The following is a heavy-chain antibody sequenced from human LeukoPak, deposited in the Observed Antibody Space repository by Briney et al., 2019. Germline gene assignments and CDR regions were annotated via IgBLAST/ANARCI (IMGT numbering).Heavy chain of an antibody. D-gene: IGHD5-12*01. V-gene: IGHV4-59*01. J-gene: IGHJ1*01. CDR1: GGSFSGYY. CDR2: MDYSGNT. Sequence: SETLSLTCAVYGGSFSGYYWSRIRQPPGKGLEWIGNMDYSGNTNYNPSLKSRVSISVDTAKNQFSLKLSSVTAADTAVYYCARVLRGYSGYDLGLIQHWGQGTLVTVSS. CDR3: ARVLRGYSGYDLGLIQH.